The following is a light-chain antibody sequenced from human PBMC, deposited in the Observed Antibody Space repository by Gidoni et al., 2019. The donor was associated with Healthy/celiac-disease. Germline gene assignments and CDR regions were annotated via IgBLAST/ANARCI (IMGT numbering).Light chain of an antibody. Sequence: QSGLTQPPPAPGSPGQSVPISCTGTSSDVGGYNYVSWYQQHPGKAPKLMIYEVSKRPSGVPDRFSGSKSGNTASLTVSGLQAEDEADYYCSSYAGSNNVVFGGGTKLTVL. CDR2: EVS. J-gene: IGLJ2*01. CDR1: SSDVGGYNY. V-gene: IGLV2-8*01. CDR3: SSYAGSNNVV.